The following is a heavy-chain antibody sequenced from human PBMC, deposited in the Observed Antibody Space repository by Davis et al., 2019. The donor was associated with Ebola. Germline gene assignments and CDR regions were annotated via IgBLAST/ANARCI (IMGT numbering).Heavy chain of an antibody. Sequence: GESLKISCAASGFTFSRYSMNWVRQAPGKGLEWVSYISRSGYTIYYADSVKGRFTVSRDNSKNTLYLQMDSLRVEDTALYYCARSFYDGRGRFDYWGQGTLVTVSS. CDR3: ARSFYDGRGRFDY. J-gene: IGHJ4*02. V-gene: IGHV3-48*01. CDR2: ISRSGYTI. D-gene: IGHD3-22*01. CDR1: GFTFSRYS.